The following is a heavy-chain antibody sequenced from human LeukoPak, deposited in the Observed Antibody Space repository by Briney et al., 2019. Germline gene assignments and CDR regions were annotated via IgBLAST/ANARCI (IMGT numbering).Heavy chain of an antibody. CDR2: INPNSGGT. Sequence: GASVKVSCKASGYIFTDYYMHWVRQAPGQELGWMGRINPNSGGTNYAQKFQGRVTMTRDTSISTAYTELSSLRSEDTATYYCARRSRVGYCSSTSCYRYYYYGMDVWGQGTTVTVSS. V-gene: IGHV1/OR15-1*01. CDR1: GYIFTDYY. J-gene: IGHJ6*02. D-gene: IGHD2-2*01. CDR3: ARRSRVGYCSSTSCYRYYYYGMDV.